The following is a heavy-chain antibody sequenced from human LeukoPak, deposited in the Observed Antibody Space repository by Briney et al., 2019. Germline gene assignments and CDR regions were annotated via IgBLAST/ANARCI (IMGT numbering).Heavy chain of an antibody. V-gene: IGHV1-69*04. CDR3: ARGDSGSYVLHY. CDR1: GGTFSSYA. J-gene: IGHJ4*02. CDR2: IIPILGIA. D-gene: IGHD1-26*01. Sequence: ASVKVSCKASGGTFSSYAISWVRRAPGQGLEWMGRIIPILGIANYAQKFQGRVTITADKSTSTAYMELSSLRSEDTAVYYCARGDSGSYVLHYWGQGTLVTVSS.